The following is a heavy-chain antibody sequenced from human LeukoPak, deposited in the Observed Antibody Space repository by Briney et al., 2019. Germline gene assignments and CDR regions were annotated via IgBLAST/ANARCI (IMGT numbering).Heavy chain of an antibody. V-gene: IGHV1-18*01. D-gene: IGHD2-2*01. J-gene: IGHJ4*02. Sequence: ASVKVSCKASGYTFSSYGISWVRQAPGQGLEWMGWIRAYNGNTNYAQKLQGRVTMTTDTSTSTAYMELRSLRSDDTAVYYCAKESLLSFDSWGQGTLVTVSS. CDR2: IRAYNGNT. CDR1: GYTFSSYG. CDR3: AKESLLSFDS.